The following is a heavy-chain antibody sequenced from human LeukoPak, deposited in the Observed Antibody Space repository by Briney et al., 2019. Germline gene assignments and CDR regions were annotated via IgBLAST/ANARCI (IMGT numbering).Heavy chain of an antibody. V-gene: IGHV1-69*13. J-gene: IGHJ4*02. CDR3: ASVRDYYDSSGSKFDD. D-gene: IGHD3-22*01. CDR1: GGTFSSYA. Sequence: SVKVSCKASGGTFSSYAISWVRQAPGQGLEWMGGIIPIFGTADYAQKFHSRVTITADESTTTAYMELSSLRSEDTAMYYCASVRDYYDSSGSKFDDWGQGTLVTVPS. CDR2: IIPIFGTA.